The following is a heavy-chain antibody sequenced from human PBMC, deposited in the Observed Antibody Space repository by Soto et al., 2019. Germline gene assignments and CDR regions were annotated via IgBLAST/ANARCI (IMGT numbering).Heavy chain of an antibody. J-gene: IGHJ4*02. CDR3: VRDQTDYGSGSYLDY. V-gene: IGHV3-53*02. CDR1: GFTVSSNY. CDR2: IYSGGST. D-gene: IGHD3-10*01. Sequence: EVQLVETGGGLIQPGGSLRLSCAASGFTVSSNYMSWVRQAPGKGLEWVSVIYSGGSTYYADSVKGRFTISRDNSKNTLYLQMNSLRAEDTAVYYCVRDQTDYGSGSYLDYWGQGTLVTVSS.